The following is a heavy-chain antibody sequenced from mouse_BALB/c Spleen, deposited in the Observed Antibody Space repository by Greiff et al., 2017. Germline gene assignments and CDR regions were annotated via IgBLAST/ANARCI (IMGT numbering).Heavy chain of an antibody. D-gene: IGHD1-2*01. CDR3: ARDSLLRPYYFDY. Sequence: EVQLVESGGGLVQPGGSLKLSCAASGFTFSSYGMSWVRQTPDKRLELVATINSNGGSTYYPDSVKSRFTISRDNAKNTLYLQMSSLKSEDTAMYYCARDSLLRPYYFDYWGQGTTLTVSS. CDR2: INSNGGST. J-gene: IGHJ2*01. V-gene: IGHV5-6-3*01. CDR1: GFTFSSYG.